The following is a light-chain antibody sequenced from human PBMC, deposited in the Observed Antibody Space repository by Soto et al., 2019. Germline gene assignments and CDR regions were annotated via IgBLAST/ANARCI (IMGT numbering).Light chain of an antibody. J-gene: IGKJ5*01. Sequence: EIVLTQSPGTLSLSPGERATLSCRASQSVSSSQLGWYQQKPGQAPRLHVYAASTRATGIPDRFSGSGSGTDFTLTISRLEPEDFAVYYCQQYGSSPLVTFGQGTRLEIK. V-gene: IGKV3-20*01. CDR3: QQYGSSPLVT. CDR1: QSVSSSQ. CDR2: AAS.